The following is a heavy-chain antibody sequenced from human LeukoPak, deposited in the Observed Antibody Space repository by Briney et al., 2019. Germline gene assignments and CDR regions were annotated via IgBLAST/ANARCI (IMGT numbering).Heavy chain of an antibody. CDR1: GGSISAYY. J-gene: IGHJ4*02. Sequence: SETLSLTCTVSGGSISAYYWSWIRQPPGKGLEWNGYIYYSGTTNYNPSLKSRVTISVDTSKNQFYLKLSSVTAADTAVYYCAREEMASGYYFDYWGQGTLVTVSS. V-gene: IGHV4-59*01. CDR2: IYYSGTT. CDR3: AREEMASGYYFDY. D-gene: IGHD3-10*01.